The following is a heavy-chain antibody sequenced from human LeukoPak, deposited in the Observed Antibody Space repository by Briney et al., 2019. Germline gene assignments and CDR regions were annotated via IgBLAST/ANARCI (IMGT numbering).Heavy chain of an antibody. V-gene: IGHV4-31*03. J-gene: IGHJ1*01. D-gene: IGHD2-8*01. CDR3: ARESYAISGHRYFQD. CDR2: IYYREST. CDR1: GGSINSGGYY. Sequence: SETLSLTCTVSGGSINSGGYYWSWIRQHPGKGLEWIGYIYYRESTYYNPSLESRVTIPTDTSRNQFFLTLSSVTAADTAVYYCARESYAISGHRYFQDWGQGTLVTVSS.